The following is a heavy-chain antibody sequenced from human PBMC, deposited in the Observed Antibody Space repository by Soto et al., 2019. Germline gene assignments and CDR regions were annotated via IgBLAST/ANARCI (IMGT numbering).Heavy chain of an antibody. Sequence: QVQLQESGPGLVKPSQTLSLTCTVSGGSISSGGYYWSWIRQHPGKGLEWIGYIYYSGSTYYNPSLKSRVTISVDTSKNQFSLKLSSVTAADTAVYYCARGVNYGSGSYYKSSGGWFDPWGQGTLVTVSS. V-gene: IGHV4-31*03. D-gene: IGHD3-10*01. CDR2: IYYSGST. J-gene: IGHJ5*02. CDR3: ARGVNYGSGSYYKSSGGWFDP. CDR1: GGSISSGGYY.